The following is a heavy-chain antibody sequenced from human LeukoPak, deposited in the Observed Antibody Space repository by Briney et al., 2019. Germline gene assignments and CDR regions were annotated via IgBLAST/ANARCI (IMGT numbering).Heavy chain of an antibody. J-gene: IGHJ6*04. CDR2: ICTAGDP. CDR3: ARGKITMVRGVINDYGMDV. V-gene: IGHV3-13*05. D-gene: IGHD3-10*01. CDR1: GFTFSSYD. Sequence: PGGSLRLSCAASGFTFSSYDMHWVRQATGKGVEWVSAICTAGDPYYPGSVKGRFTISRENAKNSLYLQMNSLRAGDTAVYYCARGKITMVRGVINDYGMDVWGKGTTVTVSS.